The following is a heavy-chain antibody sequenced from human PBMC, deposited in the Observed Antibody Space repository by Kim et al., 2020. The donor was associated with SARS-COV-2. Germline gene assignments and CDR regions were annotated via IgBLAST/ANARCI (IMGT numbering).Heavy chain of an antibody. V-gene: IGHV1-69*13. CDR1: GGTFSSYA. Sequence: SVKVSCKASGGTFSSYAISWVRQAPGQGLEWMGGIIPIFGTANYAQKFQGRVTITADESTSTAYMELSSLRSEDTAVYYCARRLSRGTGDVDGVYSYGYVYYGMDVWGQGTTVTVSS. CDR2: IIPIFGTA. D-gene: IGHD5-18*01. J-gene: IGHJ6*02. CDR3: ARRLSRGTGDVDGVYSYGYVYYGMDV.